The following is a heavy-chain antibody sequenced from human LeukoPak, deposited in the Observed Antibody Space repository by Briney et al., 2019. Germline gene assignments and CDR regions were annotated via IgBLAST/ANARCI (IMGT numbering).Heavy chain of an antibody. V-gene: IGHV4-59*01. CDR3: ARLSGYSSGHYYFDY. CDR1: GDSISSDY. Sequence: PSETLSLTCTVSGDSISSDYWSWIRQPPGKGLEWIGYIYYRGSTNYNPSLKSRVTISVDTSKNQFSLKLSSVTAADTAVYYCARLSGYSSGHYYFDYWGQGTLVTVSS. D-gene: IGHD3-22*01. CDR2: IYYRGST. J-gene: IGHJ4*02.